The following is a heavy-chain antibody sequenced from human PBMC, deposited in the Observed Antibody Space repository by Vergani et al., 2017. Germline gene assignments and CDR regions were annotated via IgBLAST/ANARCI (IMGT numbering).Heavy chain of an antibody. CDR1: GGSFSGYY. J-gene: IGHJ6*03. CDR2: INHSGST. CDR3: ARSWPPQVMDV. D-gene: IGHD5-12*01. V-gene: IGHV4-34*01. Sequence: QVQLQQWGAGLLKPSETLSLTCAVYGGSFSGYYWSWIRQPPGKGLEWIGEINHSGSTNYNPSLKSRVTISVDTSKNQFSLKLSSVTAADTAVYYCARSWPPQVMDVWGKGTTVTVSS.